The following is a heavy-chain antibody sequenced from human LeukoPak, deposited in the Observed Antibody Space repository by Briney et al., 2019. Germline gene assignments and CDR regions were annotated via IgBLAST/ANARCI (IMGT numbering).Heavy chain of an antibody. CDR3: AKDFLAYCGGDCYFFDY. D-gene: IGHD2-21*02. V-gene: IGHV3-23*01. J-gene: IGHJ4*02. CDR1: GFTFSSYA. CDR2: ISGSGGST. Sequence: GGSLRLSCAASGFTFSSYAMSWVRQAPGKELEWVSAISGSGGSTYYADSVKGRFTISRDNSKNTLYLQMNSLRAEDTAVYYCAKDFLAYCGGDCYFFDYWGQGTLVTVSS.